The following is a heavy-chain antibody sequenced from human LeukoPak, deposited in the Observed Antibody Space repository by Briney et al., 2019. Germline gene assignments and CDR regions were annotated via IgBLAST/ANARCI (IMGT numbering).Heavy chain of an antibody. CDR2: ISAYNGNT. V-gene: IGHV1-18*01. Sequence: ASVKVSCKASGYTFTSYGISWVRQAPGQGLEWMGWISAYNGNTNYAQKLQGRVTMTTDTSTSIAYMELSSLRSEDTAVYYCASSGANNWNDGYYYYGMDVWGQGTTVTVSS. CDR1: GYTFTSYG. J-gene: IGHJ6*02. D-gene: IGHD1-20*01. CDR3: ASSGANNWNDGYYYYGMDV.